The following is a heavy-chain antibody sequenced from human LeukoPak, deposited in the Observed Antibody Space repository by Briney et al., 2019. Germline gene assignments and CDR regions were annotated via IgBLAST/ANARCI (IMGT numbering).Heavy chain of an antibody. Sequence: SETLSLTCTVSGGSISSYYWSWIRQPPGKGLEWIGYIYYSGSTNYNPSLKSRVTISVDTSKNQFSLKLSSVTAADTAVYYCARDPAYDYVWGSYRPSDALDIWGQGTMVTVSS. D-gene: IGHD3-16*02. CDR1: GGSISSYY. V-gene: IGHV4-59*12. CDR3: ARDPAYDYVWGSYRPSDALDI. CDR2: IYYSGST. J-gene: IGHJ3*02.